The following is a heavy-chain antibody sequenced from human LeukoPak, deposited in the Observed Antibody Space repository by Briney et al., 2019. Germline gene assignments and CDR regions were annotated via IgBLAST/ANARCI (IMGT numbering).Heavy chain of an antibody. V-gene: IGHV4-4*07. Sequence: PSETLSLTCTVSGGSISSYYWSWIRQPAGKGLEWIGRISTSGSTNYNPSLKSRVTMSVDTSKNQFSLKLSSVTAADTAVYYCARESESTYYYDSSGYYFDYWGQGTLVTVSS. CDR3: ARESESTYYYDSSGYYFDY. J-gene: IGHJ4*02. D-gene: IGHD3-22*01. CDR2: ISTSGST. CDR1: GGSISSYY.